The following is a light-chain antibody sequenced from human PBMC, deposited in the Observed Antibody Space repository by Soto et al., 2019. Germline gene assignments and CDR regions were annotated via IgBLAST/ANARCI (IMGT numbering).Light chain of an antibody. CDR3: RQQHSFTIT. CDR2: AAS. Sequence: IQRNQAASSMSASVGYRVTITCWASQSISSYLNWYQQKPGKPPKSLIYAASTLQSGVPSRFSVSGSGTDFSLTISRLQTEDSATYDGRQQHSFTITFCQGTRLEIK. J-gene: IGKJ5*01. V-gene: IGKV1-17*01. CDR1: QSISSY.